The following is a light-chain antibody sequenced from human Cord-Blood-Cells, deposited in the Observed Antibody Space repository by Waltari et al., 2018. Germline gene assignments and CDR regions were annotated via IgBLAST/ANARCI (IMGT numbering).Light chain of an antibody. CDR2: EGS. V-gene: IGLV2-23*03. Sequence: QYALTQPASVSGSPGPSITISCTGTSSDVGSYNLVSWYQQHPGKAPKLMIYEGSKRPSGVSNRFSGSKSGNTASLTISGLQAEDEADYYCCSYAGSSTFVFGTGTKVTVL. CDR3: CSYAGSSTFV. J-gene: IGLJ1*01. CDR1: SSDVGSYNL.